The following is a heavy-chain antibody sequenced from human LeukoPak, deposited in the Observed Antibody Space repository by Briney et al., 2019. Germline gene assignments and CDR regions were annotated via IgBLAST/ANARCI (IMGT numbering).Heavy chain of an antibody. CDR2: IYTSGST. CDR3: ARDLGYDSSGYYGGDAFDI. V-gene: IGHV4-4*07. CDR1: GGSISSYY. D-gene: IGHD3-22*01. Sequence: PSETLSLTCTVSGGSISSYYWSWIRQPAGKGLEWIGRIYTSGSTNYNPSLKSRFTMSVDTSKNPFSLKLSSVTAADTAVYYCARDLGYDSSGYYGGDAFDIWGQGTMVTVSS. J-gene: IGHJ3*02.